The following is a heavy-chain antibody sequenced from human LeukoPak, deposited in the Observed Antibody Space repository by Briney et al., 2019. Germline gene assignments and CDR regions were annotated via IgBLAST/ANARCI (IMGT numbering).Heavy chain of an antibody. J-gene: IGHJ4*02. V-gene: IGHV3-11*01. Sequence: GGSLRLSCAASGFIFSDYYMSWLRQAPGKGLEWLSYISSSGSSIYYADSVKGRFTISRDNAKNSLYLQMNSLRAGDTAVYYCVRDFGGGSRDYRGQGTLVTVSS. D-gene: IGHD1-26*01. CDR2: ISSSGSSI. CDR1: GFIFSDYY. CDR3: VRDFGGGSRDY.